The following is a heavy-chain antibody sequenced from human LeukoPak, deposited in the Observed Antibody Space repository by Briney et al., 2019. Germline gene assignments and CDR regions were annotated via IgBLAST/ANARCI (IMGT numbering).Heavy chain of an antibody. V-gene: IGHV4-34*09. D-gene: IGHD5-18*01. CDR2: INHSGST. CDR1: GGSFSGYY. J-gene: IGHJ3*02. Sequence: SETLSLTCAVYGGSFSGYYWSWIRQPPGKGLEWIGEINHSGSTYYNPSLKSRVTISVDTSKNQFSLKLSSVTAADTAVYYCARRDTAMVTGAFDIWGQGTMVTVSS. CDR3: ARRDTAMVTGAFDI.